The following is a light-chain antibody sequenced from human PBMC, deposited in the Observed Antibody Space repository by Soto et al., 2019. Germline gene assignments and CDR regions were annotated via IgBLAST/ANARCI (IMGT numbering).Light chain of an antibody. V-gene: IGKV3-15*01. CDR1: QSVSSN. J-gene: IGKJ4*01. CDR3: QQRNRWPPVT. Sequence: EIVMTQSPATLSVSPGGRATLSCRASQSVSSNLAWYQQKPGRAPRLLIYGASTRATGIPARFSGSGSGTDFTLTISSLEPEDFAVYYCQQRNRWPPVTFGGGTKVDIK. CDR2: GAS.